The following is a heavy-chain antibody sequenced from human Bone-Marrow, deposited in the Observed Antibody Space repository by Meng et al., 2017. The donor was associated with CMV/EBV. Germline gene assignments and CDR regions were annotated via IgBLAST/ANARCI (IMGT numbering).Heavy chain of an antibody. J-gene: IGHJ4*02. CDR2: IRPGGSGK. CDR3: AKDLGTSSRSY. CDR1: GFTFSSYA. V-gene: IGHV3-30*02. Sequence: GESLKISCAASGFTFSSYAMHWVRQAPGKGLEWVAFIRPGGSGKYYGGSVEGRFTISRDNSKNTLYLQMSSLRPDDTAMYYCAKDLGTSSRSYWGQGTLVTVSS. D-gene: IGHD6-6*01.